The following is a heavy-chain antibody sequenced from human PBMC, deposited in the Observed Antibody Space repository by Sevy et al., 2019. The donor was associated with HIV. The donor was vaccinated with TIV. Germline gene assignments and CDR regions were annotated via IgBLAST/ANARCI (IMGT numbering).Heavy chain of an antibody. D-gene: IGHD3-22*01. CDR3: ATTKDYYDSSGDPFDY. CDR1: GKTLSDLS. CDR2: FDPEDGET. J-gene: IGHJ4*02. Sequence: ASVKVSCKVSGKTLSDLSMHWVRQAPGKGLEWMGSFDPEDGETLYAQNFRARVTMTEDTSTDTAYMELSSLRSEDTAEYYCATTKDYYDSSGDPFDYWGQGSLVTVSS. V-gene: IGHV1-24*01.